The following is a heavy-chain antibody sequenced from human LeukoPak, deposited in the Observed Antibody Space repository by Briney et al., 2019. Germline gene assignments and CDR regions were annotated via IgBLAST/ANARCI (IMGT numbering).Heavy chain of an antibody. Sequence: PSETLSLTCAVYGEALHGHYWSWIRQSPGKGLEWLGEGDDRGGTKYNPSFKSRVTISAEPSRNQFSLKLNSVTAADTAVYYCARRGGHSSSQEDYWGQGTLVTVSS. CDR1: GEALHGHY. CDR3: ARRGGHSSSQEDY. V-gene: IGHV4-34*01. D-gene: IGHD6-13*01. J-gene: IGHJ4*02. CDR2: GDDRGGT.